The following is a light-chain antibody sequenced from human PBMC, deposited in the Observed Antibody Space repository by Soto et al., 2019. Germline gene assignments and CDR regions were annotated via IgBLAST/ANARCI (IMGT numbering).Light chain of an antibody. CDR1: QSVSSY. J-gene: IGKJ1*01. CDR2: DAS. V-gene: IGKV3-11*01. Sequence: EIVLTHSPGTLSLSPVERATLSFSASQSVSSYLARYQQKPGQAPRLLIYDASNRATGIPARFSGSGSGTDFTLTISSLEPEDFAVYYCQQRSNWPTFGQGTKVDIK. CDR3: QQRSNWPT.